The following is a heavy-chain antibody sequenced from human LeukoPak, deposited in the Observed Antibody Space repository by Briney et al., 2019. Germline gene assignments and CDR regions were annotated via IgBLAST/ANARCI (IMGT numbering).Heavy chain of an antibody. CDR1: GGSINSYY. J-gene: IGHJ3*02. Sequence: PPETLSLTCIVSGGSINSYYWSWIRQPPGKGLEWIAYIDDSGNTNYNPSLKSRVTISVDTSRNQFSLKVNYVTAADTAVYYCARGPYYDSSGYYLAAFDIWGQGTMVTVSS. CDR2: IDDSGNT. D-gene: IGHD3-22*01. CDR3: ARGPYYDSSGYYLAAFDI. V-gene: IGHV4-59*08.